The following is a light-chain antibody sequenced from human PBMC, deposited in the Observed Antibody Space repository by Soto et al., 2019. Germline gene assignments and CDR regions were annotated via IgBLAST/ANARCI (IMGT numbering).Light chain of an antibody. CDR1: SSDVGSYNL. J-gene: IGLJ1*01. CDR3: CSYAGSSTSPYV. V-gene: IGLV2-23*02. CDR2: EVS. Sequence: QSVLTQPASVSGSPGQSITISCTGTSSDVGSYNLVSWYQQHPGKAPKPMIYEVSKQPSGVSNRFSGSKSGNTASLTISGLQAEDEADYYCCSYAGSSTSPYVFGTGTKVTVL.